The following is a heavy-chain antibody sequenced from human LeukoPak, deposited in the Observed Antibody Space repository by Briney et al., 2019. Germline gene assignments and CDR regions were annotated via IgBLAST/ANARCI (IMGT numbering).Heavy chain of an antibody. Sequence: PGGSLRLSCAASGFTFSSYGMHWVRQAPGKGLEWVSVIYSGGSTYYADSVKGRFTISRDNSKNTLYLQMNSLRAEDTAVYYCAEPEGGYYDIRPDWGQGTLVTVSS. CDR3: AEPEGGYYDIRPD. J-gene: IGHJ4*02. V-gene: IGHV3-53*01. D-gene: IGHD3-22*01. CDR1: GFTFSSYG. CDR2: IYSGGST.